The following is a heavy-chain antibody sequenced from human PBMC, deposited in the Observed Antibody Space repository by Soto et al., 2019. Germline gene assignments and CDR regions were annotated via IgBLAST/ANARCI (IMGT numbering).Heavy chain of an antibody. CDR2: IQSGGST. J-gene: IGHJ4*02. CDR1: GFTVSSNY. Sequence: GSLRLSCAASGFTVSSNYMSWVRQAPGKGLEWVSVIQSGGSTFYADSVKGRFTISRDNSKNTLYLQMNSLRAEDTAVYYCAKDAGPELRYFDWCTYWGQGTLVTVSS. D-gene: IGHD3-9*01. V-gene: IGHV3-53*01. CDR3: AKDAGPELRYFDWCTY.